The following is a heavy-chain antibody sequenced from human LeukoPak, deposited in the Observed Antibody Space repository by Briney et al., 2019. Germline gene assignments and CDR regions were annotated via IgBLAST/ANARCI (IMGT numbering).Heavy chain of an antibody. CDR3: ARVAAVAGSPFDY. CDR1: GYTFTSYG. D-gene: IGHD6-19*01. CDR2: ISAYNGNT. V-gene: IGHV1-18*01. J-gene: IGHJ4*02. Sequence: ASVTVSCTASGYTFTSYGISWVRPAPGQGLEWMGWISAYNGNTNYAQKLQGRVTMTTDTSTSTAYMELRSLRSDDTAVYYCARVAAVAGSPFDYWGQGTLVTVSS.